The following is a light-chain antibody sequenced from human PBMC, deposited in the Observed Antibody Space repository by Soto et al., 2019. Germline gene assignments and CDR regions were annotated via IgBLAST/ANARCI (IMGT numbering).Light chain of an antibody. CDR2: DAS. CDR3: QQYSNWPPT. V-gene: IGKV3-11*01. J-gene: IGKJ5*01. CDR1: QSISSY. Sequence: IILTQSRTTLSLSPGSRPTLSCRASQSISSYLSWYQQKPGQAPRPVIYDASDRATDTPARFSGSGYGTDFNLTISSLETEDFAVYYCQQYSNWPPTFGQGTRLEIK.